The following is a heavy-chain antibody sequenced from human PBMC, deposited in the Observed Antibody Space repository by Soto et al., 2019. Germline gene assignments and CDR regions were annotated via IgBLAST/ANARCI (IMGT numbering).Heavy chain of an antibody. Sequence: GPEVKKVGASVQDSCQSSSYPFDTYAVGWIRLAPGQGLEWMGWINPDNGRTNYAQTFLGRVTMTTHTSTNTVYMELRNLKSDDTAIYHCARLARGYDFDYWGQGTLVSVSS. CDR1: SYPFDTYA. CDR3: ARLARGYDFDY. CDR2: INPDNGRT. D-gene: IGHD2-15*01. V-gene: IGHV1-18*01. J-gene: IGHJ4*02.